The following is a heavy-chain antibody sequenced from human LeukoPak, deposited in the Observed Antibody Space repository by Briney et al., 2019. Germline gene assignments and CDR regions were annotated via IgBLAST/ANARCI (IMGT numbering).Heavy chain of an antibody. CDR3: ARPAKGAYYYYYMDV. J-gene: IGHJ6*03. CDR1: DYTLLTYG. CDR2: ITTYNGNT. Sequence: GASVRLSCTASDYTLLTYGITWVRQAPGQGLEWMSWITTYNGNTHYAQKVQGRVTMTTDTSTRTAYMEMKSLTSNDTGIYYCARPAKGAYYYYYMDVWGRGTTVTVSS. V-gene: IGHV1-18*01. D-gene: IGHD2-2*01.